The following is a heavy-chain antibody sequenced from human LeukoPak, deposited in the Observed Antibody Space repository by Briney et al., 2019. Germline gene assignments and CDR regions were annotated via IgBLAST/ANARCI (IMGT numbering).Heavy chain of an antibody. Sequence: ASVKVSCKASGYTFTSYGISWVRQAPGQGLEWMGWISAYNGNTNYAQKLQGRVTMTTDTSTSTAYMELRSLRSEDTAVYYCASSFTIFGAVYNWFDPWGQGTLVTVSS. CDR3: ASSFTIFGAVYNWFDP. CDR2: ISAYNGNT. V-gene: IGHV1-18*01. CDR1: GYTFTSYG. J-gene: IGHJ5*02. D-gene: IGHD3-3*01.